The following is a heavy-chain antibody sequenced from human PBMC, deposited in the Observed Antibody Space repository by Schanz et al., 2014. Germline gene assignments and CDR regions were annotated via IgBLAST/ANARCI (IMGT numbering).Heavy chain of an antibody. Sequence: EVELVASGGGLVQPGGSLRLSCAASGFTFSSYSMNWVRQAPGKGLEWVSAMNESHSTIYYADSVRGRFTISRDNAENTLFLQMNSLRAEDTAVYYCARKVVATIGGYYDNWGQGTLVIVSS. CDR3: ARKVVATIGGYYDN. CDR1: GFTFSSYS. J-gene: IGHJ4*02. V-gene: IGHV3-23*04. CDR2: MNESHSTI. D-gene: IGHD5-12*01.